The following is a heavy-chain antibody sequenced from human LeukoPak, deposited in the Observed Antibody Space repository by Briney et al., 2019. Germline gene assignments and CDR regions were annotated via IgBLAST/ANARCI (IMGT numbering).Heavy chain of an antibody. D-gene: IGHD1-7*01. Sequence: SETLSLTCAVYGGSFSGYYWSWIRQPPGKGLEWIGEINHSGSTNYNPSLKSRVTISVDTSKNQFSLKLSSVTAADTAVYYCARGPKAGTTGWFDPWGQGTTVTVSS. CDR1: GGSFSGYY. V-gene: IGHV4-34*01. CDR3: ARGPKAGTTGWFDP. J-gene: IGHJ5*01. CDR2: INHSGST.